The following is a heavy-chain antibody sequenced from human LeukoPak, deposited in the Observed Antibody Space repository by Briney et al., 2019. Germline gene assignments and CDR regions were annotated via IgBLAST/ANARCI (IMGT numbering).Heavy chain of an antibody. CDR3: AKDQGSHYYGLGSYPNY. D-gene: IGHD3-10*01. CDR2: ISGSGGST. V-gene: IGHV3-23*01. CDR1: GFTFSSYA. J-gene: IGHJ4*02. Sequence: GGSLRLSCAASGFTFSSYAMSWVRQAPGKGLEWVSAISGSGGSTYYADSVKGRFTISRDNSKNTLYLQMNSLRAEDTAVYYCAKDQGSHYYGLGSYPNYWGQGTLVTVSS.